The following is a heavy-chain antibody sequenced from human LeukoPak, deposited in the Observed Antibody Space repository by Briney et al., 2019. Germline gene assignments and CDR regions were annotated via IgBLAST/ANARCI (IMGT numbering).Heavy chain of an antibody. V-gene: IGHV3-49*04. CDR2: IRRKAYGGTT. Sequence: GGSLRLSCAASGFTFSNAWMSWVRQAPGKGLEWVGLIRRKAYGGTTEYAASVKGRFTISRDDSKSIAYLQMNSLKTEDTAIYYCTREYYYGSGSPDYWGQGTLVTVSS. J-gene: IGHJ4*02. CDR1: GFTFSNAW. CDR3: TREYYYGSGSPDY. D-gene: IGHD3-10*01.